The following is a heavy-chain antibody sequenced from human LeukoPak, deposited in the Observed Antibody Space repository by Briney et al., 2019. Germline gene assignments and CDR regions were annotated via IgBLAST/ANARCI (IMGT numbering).Heavy chain of an antibody. J-gene: IGHJ6*03. Sequence: GGSLRLSCAASRFTFSSFAMSWVRQAPGKGLDWVAASSASGGSTYYADSVKGRFTISRDNSKNTLYLQMNRLRAEDTAVYYCAKDGGYSANDFDYYCYYMDVWGKGTTVTVSS. D-gene: IGHD5-12*01. CDR1: RFTFSSFA. V-gene: IGHV3-23*01. CDR3: AKDGGYSANDFDYYCYYMDV. CDR2: SSASGGST.